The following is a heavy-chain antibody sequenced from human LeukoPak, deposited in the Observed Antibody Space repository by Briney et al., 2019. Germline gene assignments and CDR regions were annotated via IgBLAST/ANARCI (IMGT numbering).Heavy chain of an antibody. CDR3: ARLRYCSSTSCSAFDP. V-gene: IGHV4-4*09. CDR2: IYTSGST. D-gene: IGHD2-2*01. CDR1: GGSISSYY. J-gene: IGHJ5*02. Sequence: SETLSLTCTVSGGSISSYYWSWIRQPPGKGLEWIGYIYTSGSTNYNPSLKSRVTISVDTSKNQFSLKLSSVTAADTAVYYCARLRYCSSTSCSAFDPWGQGTLVTVSS.